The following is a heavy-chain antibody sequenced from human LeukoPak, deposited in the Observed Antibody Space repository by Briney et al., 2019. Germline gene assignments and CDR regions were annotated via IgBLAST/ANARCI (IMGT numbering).Heavy chain of an antibody. Sequence: PGGSLRLSCAASGFTFSNAWMSWVRQAPGKGLEWVGRIKSKTDGGTTDYAAPVKGRFTISRDDSKNTLYLQMNSLKTEDTAVYYCTTSPSRILTGYSDYWGQGTLVTVSS. V-gene: IGHV3-15*01. D-gene: IGHD3-9*01. CDR3: TTSPSRILTGYSDY. CDR2: IKSKTDGGTT. J-gene: IGHJ4*02. CDR1: GFTFSNAW.